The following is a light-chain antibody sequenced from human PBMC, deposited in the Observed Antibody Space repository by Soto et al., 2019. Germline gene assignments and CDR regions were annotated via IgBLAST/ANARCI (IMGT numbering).Light chain of an antibody. J-gene: IGKJ1*01. CDR3: LQDYNYTWT. Sequence: IQMTQSPSSLSASVGDRVSLSCRASRGIINYLNWYPQKPGKAPKIXIYAASSLQSGVPSRFSGSGAGTDFTLPISSLQPEDFETDDCLQDYNYTWTFGQGTKVDIK. CDR2: AAS. CDR1: RGIINY. V-gene: IGKV1-6*01.